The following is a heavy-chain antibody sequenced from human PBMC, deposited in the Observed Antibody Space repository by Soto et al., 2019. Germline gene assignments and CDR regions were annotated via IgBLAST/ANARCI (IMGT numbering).Heavy chain of an antibody. CDR2: IYYSGST. J-gene: IGHJ5*02. V-gene: IGHV4-31*03. D-gene: IGHD3-16*02. Sequence: PSETLSLTCTVSGGSISSGGYYWSWIRQHPGKGLEWIGYIYYSGSTYYNPSLKSRVTISVDTSKNQFSLKLSSVTAADTAVYYCARAAFGTFGGVIETGENWFDPWGQGTLVTVSS. CDR3: ARAAFGTFGGVIETGENWFDP. CDR1: GGSISSGGYY.